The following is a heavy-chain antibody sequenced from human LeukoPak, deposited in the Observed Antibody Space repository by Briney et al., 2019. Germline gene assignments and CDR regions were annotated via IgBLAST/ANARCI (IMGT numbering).Heavy chain of an antibody. CDR1: GFTFSSYA. D-gene: IGHD3-16*01. CDR2: ISYDGSNK. Sequence: GGSLRLSCAASGFTFSSYAMHWVRQAPGKGLEWVAVISYDGSNKYYADSVKGRFTISRDNSKNTLYLQMNSLRAEDTAVYYCARDGPITSGGVMKAYYYYYYMDVWGKGTTVTVSS. V-gene: IGHV3-30*04. J-gene: IGHJ6*03. CDR3: ARDGPITSGGVMKAYYYYYYMDV.